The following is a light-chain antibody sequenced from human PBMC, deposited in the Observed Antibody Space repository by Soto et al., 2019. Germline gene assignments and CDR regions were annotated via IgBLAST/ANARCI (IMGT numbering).Light chain of an antibody. CDR3: QQYDSYPLT. CDR1: QSISSW. CDR2: KAS. J-gene: IGKJ4*01. Sequence: DIQMTQSPSTLSASVGDRVTITCRASQSISSWLAWYQQKAGKAPKLLIYKASSLPSGVPPRFSGSGSGTEFTLTISSLQPDDLATYYCQQYDSYPLTFGGGTKVDIK. V-gene: IGKV1-5*03.